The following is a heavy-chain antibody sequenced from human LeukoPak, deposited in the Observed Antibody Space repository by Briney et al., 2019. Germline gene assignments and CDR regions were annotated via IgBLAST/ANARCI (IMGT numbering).Heavy chain of an antibody. J-gene: IGHJ5*02. CDR1: GGSISSGSYY. CDR3: ARAEGYCSSTSCYRGPYTWFDP. V-gene: IGHV4-61*02. Sequence: PSETLSLTCTVSGGSISSGSYYWSWIRQPAGKGLEWIGRIYTSGSTNYNPSLKSRVTISVDTSKNQFSLKLSSVTAADTAVYYCARAEGYCSSTSCYRGPYTWFDPWGQGTLVTVSS. CDR2: IYTSGST. D-gene: IGHD2-2*01.